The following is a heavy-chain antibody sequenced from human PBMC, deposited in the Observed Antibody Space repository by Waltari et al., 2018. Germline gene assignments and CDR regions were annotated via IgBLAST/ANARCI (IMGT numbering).Heavy chain of an antibody. CDR3: ATYIGASVGTAAFDV. Sequence: QLQLQESGPRLVRPSETLSLICRVSGVSITSNRHYWAWIRQSPGQGPEWIGTVSYSGTTYISPSLKSRVSVSRDTSKNQVSLILGSVTATDMAVYYCATYIGASVGTAAFDVWGQGTMVTVSS. CDR1: GVSITSNRHY. D-gene: IGHD5-12*01. V-gene: IGHV4-39*01. J-gene: IGHJ3*01. CDR2: VSYSGTT.